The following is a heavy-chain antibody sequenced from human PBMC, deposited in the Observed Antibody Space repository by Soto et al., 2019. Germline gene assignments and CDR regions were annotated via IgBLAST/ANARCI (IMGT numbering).Heavy chain of an antibody. CDR2: ITSSSTYI. Sequence: EVQLVESGGGLVKPGGSLRLSCAASGFIFSNYNMNWVRQAPGKGLEWVSSITSSSTYIYYADSVKGRFTISRDNAKNSLYLQMNSLRAEDTAVYYCARDEYAEYCSGSSCSISVDYWGQGTLITVSP. D-gene: IGHD2-15*01. V-gene: IGHV3-21*01. J-gene: IGHJ4*02. CDR1: GFIFSNYN. CDR3: ARDEYAEYCSGSSCSISVDY.